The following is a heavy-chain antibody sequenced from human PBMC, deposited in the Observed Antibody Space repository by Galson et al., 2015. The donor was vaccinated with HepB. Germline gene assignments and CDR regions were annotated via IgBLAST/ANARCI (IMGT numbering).Heavy chain of an antibody. CDR3: ARNVLRFLESPFGMDV. CDR2: INAGNGNT. D-gene: IGHD3-3*01. CDR1: GYTFTSYA. J-gene: IGHJ6*02. Sequence: SVKVSCKASGYTFTSYAMHWVRQAPGQRLEWMGWINAGNGNTKYSQKFQGRVTITRDTSASTASMELSSLRSEDTAVYYCARNVLRFLESPFGMDVWDQGTTVTVSS. V-gene: IGHV1-3*01.